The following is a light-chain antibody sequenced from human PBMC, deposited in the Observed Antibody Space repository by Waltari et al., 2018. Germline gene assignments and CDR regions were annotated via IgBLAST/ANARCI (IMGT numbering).Light chain of an antibody. Sequence: DIVLTQSPGTLSLSPGERATLSCRASQSIRSNYLAWFQKKPGQAPRLLIYGAFDRATGIPDRFSGSWSGTDFTLTISRLEPEDFAVYYCQQYHTTSWTFGQGTKVEI. J-gene: IGKJ1*01. V-gene: IGKV3-20*01. CDR1: QSIRSNY. CDR3: QQYHTTSWT. CDR2: GAF.